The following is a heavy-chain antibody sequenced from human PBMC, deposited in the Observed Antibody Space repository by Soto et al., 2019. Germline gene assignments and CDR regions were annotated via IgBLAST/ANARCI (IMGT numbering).Heavy chain of an antibody. CDR2: IYSAGNT. V-gene: IGHV3-66*01. CDR3: ARDFVVGGPTINYYYGMDV. D-gene: IGHD1-26*01. J-gene: IGHJ6*02. CDR1: GFTFSTYS. Sequence: GGSMRLSCTAAGFTFSTYSMSWVRQTTGKGLEWISIIYSAGNTYYADSVKGRFTISRDNSKNTLYLQMNSLGAEDTAVYYCARDFVVGGPTINYYYGMDVWGQGTTVTVSS.